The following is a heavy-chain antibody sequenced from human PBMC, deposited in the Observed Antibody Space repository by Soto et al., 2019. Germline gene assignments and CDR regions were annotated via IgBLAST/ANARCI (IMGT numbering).Heavy chain of an antibody. CDR2: ISGSGGST. CDR3: ASIGGGSSSWIDY. CDR1: GFTFSSYA. J-gene: IGHJ4*02. Sequence: GESLKISCAASGFTFSSYAMSWVRQAPGKGLEWVSAISGSGGSTYYADSVKGRFTISRDNSKNTLYLQMNSLRAEDTAVYYCASIGGGSSSWIDYWGQGTLVTVSS. D-gene: IGHD6-13*01. V-gene: IGHV3-23*01.